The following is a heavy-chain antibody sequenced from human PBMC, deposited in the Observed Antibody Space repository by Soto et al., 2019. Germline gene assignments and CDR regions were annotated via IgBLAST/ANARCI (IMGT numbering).Heavy chain of an antibody. CDR3: ARRGSGSYYDY. CDR1: GFTFSSYA. V-gene: IGHV3-23*01. Sequence: EVQLLESGGGLVQPGGSLRLSCAASGFTFSSYAMRWVRQAPVKGLEWVSAISGSGGSIYYVDSVKGRFTISRDNSKNTLYLQMNSLRAEDTAVYYCARRGSGSYYDYWGQGTLVTVSS. CDR2: ISGSGGSI. D-gene: IGHD1-26*01. J-gene: IGHJ4*02.